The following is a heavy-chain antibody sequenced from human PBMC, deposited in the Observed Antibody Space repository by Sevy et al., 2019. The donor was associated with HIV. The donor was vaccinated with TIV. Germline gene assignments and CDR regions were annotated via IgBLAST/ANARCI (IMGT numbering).Heavy chain of an antibody. J-gene: IGHJ4*02. Sequence: GGSLRLSCEVSGFTFSNYWMTWVRQAPGKGLEWVANIKEDGSDKYYGDSVKGRFSSSRDNAKNSRYLQMNSLRAEDTAVYYCARDGVEGATDFDYWGQGTLVTVSS. CDR1: GFTFSNYW. D-gene: IGHD2-15*01. CDR3: ARDGVEGATDFDY. CDR2: IKEDGSDK. V-gene: IGHV3-7*01.